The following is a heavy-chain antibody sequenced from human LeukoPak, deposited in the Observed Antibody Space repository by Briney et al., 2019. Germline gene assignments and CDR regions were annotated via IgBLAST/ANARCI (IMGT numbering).Heavy chain of an antibody. J-gene: IGHJ4*02. CDR2: IYYSGST. CDR1: GGSISRGDYY. D-gene: IGHD2-2*01. Sequence: SQTLSLTCTVSGGSISRGDYYWSWIRQPPGKGLEWIGYIYYSGSTYYNPSLKSRVTISVDTSKNQFSLKLSSVTAADTAVYYCARAGGYCSSTSCLDYWGQGTLVTVSS. CDR3: ARAGGYCSSTSCLDY. V-gene: IGHV4-30-4*08.